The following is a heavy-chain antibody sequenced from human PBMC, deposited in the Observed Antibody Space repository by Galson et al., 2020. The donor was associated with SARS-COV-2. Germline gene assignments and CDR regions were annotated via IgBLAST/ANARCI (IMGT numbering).Heavy chain of an antibody. CDR3: ARRLGYCSTTSCYGAFDI. J-gene: IGHJ3*02. CDR1: GFTFNTYN. D-gene: IGHD2-2*01. V-gene: IGHV3-21*01. CDR2: ISRTSTYI. Sequence: GGSLRLSCAASGFTFNTYNMTWVRQAPGTGLEWVSFISRTSTYIYYADSVKGRFTISRDDAKNSLYLQMNSLRAEDTAVYYCARRLGYCSTTSCYGAFDIWGPGTMVTVSS.